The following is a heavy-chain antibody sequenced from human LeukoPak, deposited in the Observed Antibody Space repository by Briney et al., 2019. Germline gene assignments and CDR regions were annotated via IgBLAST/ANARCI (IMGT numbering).Heavy chain of an antibody. V-gene: IGHV3-23*01. Sequence: GGSLRLSCAASGFTFSSYGMSWVRQAPGKGLEWVSAISGSGGSTYYADSVKGRFTISRDNSKNTLYLQMNSLRAEDTAVYYCAKAKVGATSYFDYWGQGTLVTVSS. D-gene: IGHD1-26*01. J-gene: IGHJ4*02. CDR1: GFTFSSYG. CDR3: AKAKVGATSYFDY. CDR2: ISGSGGST.